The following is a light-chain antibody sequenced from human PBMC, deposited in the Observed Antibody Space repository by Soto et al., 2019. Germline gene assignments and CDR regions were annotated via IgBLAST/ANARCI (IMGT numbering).Light chain of an antibody. Sequence: EIVLTQSPGTLSLSPGERATLSCRASQSISNNYLAWYQQRPGQAPRLLIYGVSSRAKGIADRFSGSGSGTDFTLTISRLEPEDFAMYYGQQSTAFGQGTRVEI. CDR2: GVS. J-gene: IGKJ1*01. CDR3: QQSTA. V-gene: IGKV3-20*01. CDR1: QSISNNY.